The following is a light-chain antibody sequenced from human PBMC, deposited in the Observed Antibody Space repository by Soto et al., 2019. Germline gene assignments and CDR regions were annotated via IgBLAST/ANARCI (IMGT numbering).Light chain of an antibody. CDR1: QSVGSK. CDR3: QQYNNWPRT. CDR2: RAS. Sequence: EIVMTQSPATLSVSPREGATLSCRASQSVGSKLAWYQQKPGQAPRLLIYRASTRAIGVPDRFSGSGSGTEFTLTIRSLQSEDFAIYYCQQYNNWPRTFGQGTKVEIK. J-gene: IGKJ1*01. V-gene: IGKV3-15*01.